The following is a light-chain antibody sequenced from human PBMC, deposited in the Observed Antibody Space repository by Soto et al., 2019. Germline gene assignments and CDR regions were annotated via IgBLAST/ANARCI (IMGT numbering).Light chain of an antibody. J-gene: IGKJ4*01. CDR2: AAS. CDR3: QQLNTYPLT. CDR1: QGISSF. V-gene: IGKV1-9*01. Sequence: DIQLTQSPSFLSASVGDRVTITCRASQGISSFLAWYQQNPGKAPKLLIYAASALQSGVPSRFSGSGSGTDLTLTISSLQPEDFATYYCQQLNTYPLTVGGGTKVEVK.